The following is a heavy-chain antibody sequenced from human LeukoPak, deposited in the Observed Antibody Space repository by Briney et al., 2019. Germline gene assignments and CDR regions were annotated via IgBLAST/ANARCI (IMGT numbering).Heavy chain of an antibody. V-gene: IGHV3-30*02. D-gene: IGHD3-22*01. CDR1: GFTFSSYG. CDR3: AKDSVIQGYSAFDY. J-gene: IGHJ4*02. Sequence: GGSLRLSCAASGFTFSSYGMHWVRQAPGKGLEWVAFIRYDGSNKYYADSVKGRFTISRDNSKNTLSLQMNSLRTEDTAMYYCAKDSVIQGYSAFDYWGQGTLVTVSS. CDR2: IRYDGSNK.